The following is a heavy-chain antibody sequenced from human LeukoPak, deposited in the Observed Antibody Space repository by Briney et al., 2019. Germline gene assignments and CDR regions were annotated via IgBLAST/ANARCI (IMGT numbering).Heavy chain of an antibody. CDR3: AKGHYYGSGSLDY. J-gene: IGHJ4*02. CDR2: IGGRDGST. CDR1: GFTFSSYG. Sequence: GSLRLSCAASGFTFSSYGMSWVRQAPGKGLEWVSAIGGRDGSTYYADSVKGRFTISRDNSKNTLYVQMNSPRAEDTAVYYCAKGHYYGSGSLDYWGQGTLVTVSS. D-gene: IGHD3-10*01. V-gene: IGHV3-23*01.